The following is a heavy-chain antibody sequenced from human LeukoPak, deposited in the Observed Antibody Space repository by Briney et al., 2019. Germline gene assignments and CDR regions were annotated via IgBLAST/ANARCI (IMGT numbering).Heavy chain of an antibody. CDR1: GFTFSSFW. V-gene: IGHV3-74*01. D-gene: IGHD4-17*01. CDR3: ARDQYGDSLFLHYYYYCGMDV. Sequence: GGSLRLSCAASGFTFSSFWKHWGRQAPGEGLVWVSGINSYGSSTSYADSVKGRFTISRGNANNTLYLQMNGLRAEDTAVYYCARDQYGDSLFLHYYYYCGMDVWGQGTTVTVSS. CDR2: INSYGSST. J-gene: IGHJ6*02.